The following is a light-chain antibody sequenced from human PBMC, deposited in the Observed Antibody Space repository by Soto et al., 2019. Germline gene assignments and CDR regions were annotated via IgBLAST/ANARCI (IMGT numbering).Light chain of an antibody. CDR3: QQRAHWPLT. V-gene: IGKV3-11*01. J-gene: IGKJ3*01. CDR1: QSVGSY. Sequence: DILLTQSPATLSLSPGERATLSCRASQSVGSYLAWYQQRPGQAPKLLIYDASNRATGIPARFSARGSGTDFTLTISSLEPEDFAVYYCQQRAHWPLTFGPGTIVDFK. CDR2: DAS.